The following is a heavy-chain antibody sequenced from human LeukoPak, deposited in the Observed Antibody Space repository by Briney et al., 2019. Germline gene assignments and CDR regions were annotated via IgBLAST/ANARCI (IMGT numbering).Heavy chain of an antibody. D-gene: IGHD3-22*01. J-gene: IGHJ4*02. Sequence: SETLSLTCTVSGGSISSYHWSWIRQPPGKGLEWIGYIYYSGSTNYNPSLKSRVTISVDTSKNQFSLKLSSVTAADTAVYYCARSHYYDSSGYYKEFDYWGQGTLVTVSS. CDR3: ARSHYYDSSGYYKEFDY. V-gene: IGHV4-59*08. CDR1: GGSISSYH. CDR2: IYYSGST.